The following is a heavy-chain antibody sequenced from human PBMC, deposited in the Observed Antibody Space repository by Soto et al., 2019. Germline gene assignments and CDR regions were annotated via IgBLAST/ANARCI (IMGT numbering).Heavy chain of an antibody. CDR1: GFTFSSYA. J-gene: IGHJ4*02. D-gene: IGHD2-21*02. CDR3: ARDPVAYCDGDCRTFDY. CDR2: ISYDGSNK. Sequence: QVQLVESGGGVVQPGRSLRLSCAASGFTFSSYAMHWVRQAPGKGLEWVAVISYDGSNKYYADSVKGRFTISRDNSKNRLYLEMNSLRAEDTAVSDCARDPVAYCDGDCRTFDYWGQGTLVAVSS. V-gene: IGHV3-30-3*01.